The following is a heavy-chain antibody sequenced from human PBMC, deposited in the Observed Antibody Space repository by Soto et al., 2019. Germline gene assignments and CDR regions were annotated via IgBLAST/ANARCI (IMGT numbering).Heavy chain of an antibody. Sequence: CKASGYTFTSYGISWVRQAPGQGLEWMGWISAYNGDTNYAQKLQGRVTMTTDTSTSTAYMELRSLRSDDTAVYYCARVRAMVTDNWFDPWGQGTLVTVSS. D-gene: IGHD5-18*01. CDR2: ISAYNGDT. J-gene: IGHJ5*02. CDR3: ARVRAMVTDNWFDP. V-gene: IGHV1-18*01. CDR1: GYTFTSYG.